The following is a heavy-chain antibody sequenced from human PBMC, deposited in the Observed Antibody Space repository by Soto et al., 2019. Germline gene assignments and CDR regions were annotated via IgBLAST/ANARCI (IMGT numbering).Heavy chain of an antibody. D-gene: IGHD5-18*01. CDR1: GYTFTSYG. CDR2: ISAYNGNT. CDR3: ANPSDTAVATADY. V-gene: IGHV1-18*01. Sequence: QVQLVQSGAEVKKPGASVKVSCKASGYTFTSYGISWVRQAPGQGLEWMGWISAYNGNTNSAQKLQGRVTMTTDTSATTARIAVRSLSAYASAVYYGANPSDTAVATADYWGQGNLVTVSS. J-gene: IGHJ4*02.